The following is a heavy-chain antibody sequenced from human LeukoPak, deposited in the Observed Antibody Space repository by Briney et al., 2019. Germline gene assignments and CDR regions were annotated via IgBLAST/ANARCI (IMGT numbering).Heavy chain of an antibody. D-gene: IGHD3-16*01. Sequence: PGGSLRLSYAASGFTVSSNDRSWVRQAPGKGLEWVSIIYSGGTTYYADSVKGRFTISKDNSKNTLYLQMNSLRAEDTAVYYCAREAGGMNAFDCWVRGTMVTVSS. CDR1: GFTVSSND. CDR2: IYSGGTT. J-gene: IGHJ3*01. V-gene: IGHV3-66*01. CDR3: AREAGGMNAFDC.